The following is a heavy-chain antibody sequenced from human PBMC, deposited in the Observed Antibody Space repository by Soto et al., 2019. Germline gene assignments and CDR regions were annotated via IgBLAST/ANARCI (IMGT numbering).Heavy chain of an antibody. CDR1: GVSISIYY. CDR3: ARGMGSWDI. D-gene: IGHD3-16*01. CDR2: MYYSGST. V-gene: IGHV4-59*01. J-gene: IGHJ3*02. Sequence: QVQLQESGPGLVKPSETLSLTCTVSGVSISIYYWSWIRQPPGKGLEWIGYMYYSGSTNYNPSLQSRVTLSVDTSKSQLSLKLSSVTAAATAVYYCARGMGSWDIWGQGTMVTVSS.